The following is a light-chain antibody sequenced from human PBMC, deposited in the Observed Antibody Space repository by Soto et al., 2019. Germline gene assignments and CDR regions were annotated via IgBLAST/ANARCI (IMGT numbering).Light chain of an antibody. CDR2: DAS. V-gene: IGKV3-11*01. CDR1: QTVSSF. Sequence: EIVLTQSPATLSLSPGERATLSCKASQTVSSFLAWYQQKPGQAPRLLIYDASNRATGIPARFSGSGSGTDFTLTITNLQPEDSAVYYCQQVKGFPLTFGGGTKVDI. J-gene: IGKJ4*01. CDR3: QQVKGFPLT.